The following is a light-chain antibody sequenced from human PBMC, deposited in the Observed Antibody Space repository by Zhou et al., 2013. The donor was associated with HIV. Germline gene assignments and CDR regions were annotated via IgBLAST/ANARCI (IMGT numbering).Light chain of an antibody. CDR3: QQYHNWPPALT. CDR2: GAS. Sequence: EIVMTQSPATLSVSPGERATLSCRASQSVSSNLAWYQQKPGQPPRLLIYGASTRATGVPARFSGSGSWTEFTLSISSMQSEDFAVYYCQQYHNWPPALTFGGGTEVEIK. J-gene: IGKJ4*01. V-gene: IGKV3-15*01. CDR1: QSVSSN.